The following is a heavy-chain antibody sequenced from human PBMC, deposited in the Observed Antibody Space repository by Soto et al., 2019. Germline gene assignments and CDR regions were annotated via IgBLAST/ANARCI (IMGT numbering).Heavy chain of an antibody. D-gene: IGHD1-7*01. CDR2: VRSKADGGTT. CDR3: RRDWDYPVL. V-gene: IGHV3-15*01. Sequence: PGGSLRLSCAASGFTFANAWMSWVRQAPGKGLEWVGRVRSKADGGTTDYAAPGKGRFTISRDDSVNTLYLQMNSLKIDDTAVYYCRRDWDYPVLWGQGTLVTVSS. J-gene: IGHJ4*02. CDR1: GFTFANAW.